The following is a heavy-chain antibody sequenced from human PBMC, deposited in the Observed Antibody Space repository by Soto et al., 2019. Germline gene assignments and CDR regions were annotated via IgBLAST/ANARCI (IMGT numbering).Heavy chain of an antibody. CDR2: ISGSGGST. Sequence: GGSLRLSCGASGFSFSNYGIHWVRQAPGKGLEWVSAISGSGGSTYYADYVKGRFTISRDNSKNTLYLQMNSLRAEDTAVYYCAKDPFGSSGSFDYWGQGTLVTVSS. CDR3: AKDPFGSSGSFDY. CDR1: GFSFSNYG. D-gene: IGHD6-25*01. J-gene: IGHJ4*02. V-gene: IGHV3-23*01.